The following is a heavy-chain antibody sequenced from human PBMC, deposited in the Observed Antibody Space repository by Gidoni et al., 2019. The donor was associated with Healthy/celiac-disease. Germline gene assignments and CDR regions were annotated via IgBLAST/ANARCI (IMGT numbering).Heavy chain of an antibody. Sequence: QVQLVQSGAEVKKPGASVQGYCKASGFTFTSYGISCVRQAPGQGLEWLGWISAYNGNTNYAQKLQGRVTMTTDTATSTAYMELRSLRSDDTAVYYCARTEEYYYGSGSYYSPDYWGQGTLVTVSS. V-gene: IGHV1-18*01. J-gene: IGHJ4*02. CDR2: ISAYNGNT. CDR3: ARTEEYYYGSGSYYSPDY. D-gene: IGHD3-10*01. CDR1: GFTFTSYG.